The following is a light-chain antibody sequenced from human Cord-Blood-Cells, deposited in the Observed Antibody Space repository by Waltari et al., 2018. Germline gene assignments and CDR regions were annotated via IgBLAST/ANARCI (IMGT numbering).Light chain of an antibody. V-gene: IGKV3-20*01. CDR1: QSVSSSY. CDR3: QQYGSSPTWT. Sequence: EIVLTQSPGTLSSATGERATLPCRASQSVSSSYLAWYQQKPGQAPRLLIYGASSRATGIPDRFSGSGSGTDFTLTISRLEPEDFAVYYCQQYGSSPTWTFGQGTKVEIK. J-gene: IGKJ1*01. CDR2: GAS.